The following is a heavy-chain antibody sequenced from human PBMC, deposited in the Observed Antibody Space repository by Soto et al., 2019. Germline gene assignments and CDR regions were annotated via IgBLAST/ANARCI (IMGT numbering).Heavy chain of an antibody. V-gene: IGHV3-48*01. CDR1: GFTFSSYS. D-gene: IGHD6-6*01. CDR2: ISSSSSTI. CDR3: ARDRQQLAPYYYMDV. Sequence: GGSLRLSCAASGFTFSSYSMNWVRQAPGKGLEWVSYISSSSSTIYYADSVKGRFTISRDNAKNSLYLQMNSLRAEDTAVYYCARDRQQLAPYYYMDVWGKGTTVTVSS. J-gene: IGHJ6*03.